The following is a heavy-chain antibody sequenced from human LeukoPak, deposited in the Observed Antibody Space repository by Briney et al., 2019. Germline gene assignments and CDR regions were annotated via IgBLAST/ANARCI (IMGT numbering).Heavy chain of an antibody. Sequence: GRSLRLSCAASGFTFSSYGMHWVRQAPGKGLEWVAVIWYDGSNKYYADSVKGRFTISRDNSKNTLYLQMNSLRAEDTAVYYCARDATRGGDNDYWGQGTRVIVSS. CDR1: GFTFSSYG. V-gene: IGHV3-33*01. CDR3: ARDATRGGDNDY. D-gene: IGHD2-21*02. J-gene: IGHJ4*02. CDR2: IWYDGSNK.